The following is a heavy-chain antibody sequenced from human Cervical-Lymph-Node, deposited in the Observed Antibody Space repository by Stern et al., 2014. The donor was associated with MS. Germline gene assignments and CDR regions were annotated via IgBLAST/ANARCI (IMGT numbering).Heavy chain of an antibody. J-gene: IGHJ3*02. V-gene: IGHV3-9*01. CDR3: VKDGSSSLTDGAFGI. CDR2: ISWNSAKI. Sequence: MQLVESGAGLVQPGRSLKLSCAVSGFTFADFSMHWVRQVPGKGLEWVSGISWNSAKIGYAESVQGRFTISCDNVKNSLSLQMKTRRAEDTSFYYCVKDGSSSLTDGAFGIWGQGTMVTVSS. CDR1: GFTFADFS. D-gene: IGHD6-13*01.